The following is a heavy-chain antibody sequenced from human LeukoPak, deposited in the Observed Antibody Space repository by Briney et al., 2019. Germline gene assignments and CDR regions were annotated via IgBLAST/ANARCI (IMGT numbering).Heavy chain of an antibody. CDR3: AREGQLGLDN. Sequence: ASVKVSCKASGYTFTNYYIHWVRQGPGQGLEWLGWITLHSGDTHYAQKYQGRLTMTSDTSISTGYIELSTLQFDDTAVYYCAREGQLGLDNWGQGTLVTVSS. J-gene: IGHJ1*01. CDR1: GYTFTNYY. V-gene: IGHV1-2*02. CDR2: ITLHSGDT. D-gene: IGHD1-1*01.